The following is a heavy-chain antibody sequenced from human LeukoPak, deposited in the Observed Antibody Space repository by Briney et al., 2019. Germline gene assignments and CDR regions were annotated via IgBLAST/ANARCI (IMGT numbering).Heavy chain of an antibody. D-gene: IGHD3-3*01. CDR3: AREHVTIFGVVKDPLGY. CDR2: ISSGSNYI. CDR1: GFIFSSYS. Sequence: GGSLRLSCAASGFIFSSYSMNWVRQAPGKGLEWVSSISSGSNYIYYADSVKGRFSISRDNSKNSLYLQMNSLRAEGTAVYYCAREHVTIFGVVKDPLGYWGQGTLVTVSS. V-gene: IGHV3-21*01. J-gene: IGHJ4*02.